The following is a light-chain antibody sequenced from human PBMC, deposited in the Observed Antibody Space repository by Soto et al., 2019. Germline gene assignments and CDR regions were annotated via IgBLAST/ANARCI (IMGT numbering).Light chain of an antibody. J-gene: IGKJ1*01. CDR3: QQYNNWPAT. CDR2: GAS. Sequence: IVMTRSPTTPFVSQGEKATLSCRASQSVSSNLAWYQQKPGQAPRLLIYGASTRATGIPARFSGSGSGTEFTLTISSLQSEDFAVYYCQQYNNWPATFGQGTKV. CDR1: QSVSSN. V-gene: IGKV3-15*01.